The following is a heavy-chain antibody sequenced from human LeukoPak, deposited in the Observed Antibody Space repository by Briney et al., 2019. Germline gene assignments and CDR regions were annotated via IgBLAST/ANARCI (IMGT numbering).Heavy chain of an antibody. CDR3: TRHTPVRLSSGYYFGMDV. J-gene: IGHJ6*02. CDR1: GGSIRSYY. Sequence: SETLSLTCTVSGGSIRSYYWSWIPQPPGKGLEWFGYIYYDGSTNYNPSLKSRVTMSVDTSKNQFSLKLSSVTAADTAVYFCTRHTPVRLSSGYYFGMDVWGQGTTVTVSS. CDR2: IYYDGST. V-gene: IGHV4-59*08.